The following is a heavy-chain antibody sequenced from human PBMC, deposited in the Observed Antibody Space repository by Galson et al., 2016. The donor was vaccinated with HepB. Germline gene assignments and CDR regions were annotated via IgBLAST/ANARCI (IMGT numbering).Heavy chain of an antibody. CDR1: GGSVSGGTDY. J-gene: IGHJ3*02. Sequence: TLSLTCTVSGGSVSGGTDYWSWIRQPPGKGLEWIGCISYSGNAYYNPSLKSRLTISLDTSKNQFSLKLTSVTAADTAVYYCARDQRIGDGYDISGQGTMVTVSS. CDR3: ARDQRIGDGYDI. V-gene: IGHV4-31*03. CDR2: ISYSGNA. D-gene: IGHD2/OR15-2a*01.